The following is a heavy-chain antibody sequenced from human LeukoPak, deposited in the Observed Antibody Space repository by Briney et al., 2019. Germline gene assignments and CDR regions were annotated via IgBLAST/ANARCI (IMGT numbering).Heavy chain of an antibody. CDR1: GYTFTGYY. V-gene: IGHV1-2*02. CDR3: AMTTIFGVVPDY. CDR2: INPNSGGT. Sequence: ASVKVSCKASGYTFTGYYMHWVRQAPGQGLEWMGWINPNSGGTNYAQKFQGRVTMTRDTSISTAYMELSRLRSDDTAVYYCAMTTIFGVVPDYSGQGTLVTVSS. D-gene: IGHD3-3*01. J-gene: IGHJ4*02.